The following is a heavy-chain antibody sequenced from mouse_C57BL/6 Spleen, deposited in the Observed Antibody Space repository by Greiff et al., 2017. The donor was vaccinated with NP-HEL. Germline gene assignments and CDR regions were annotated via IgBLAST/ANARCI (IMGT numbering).Heavy chain of an antibody. D-gene: IGHD1-1*01. CDR3: ARDGSAWFAY. CDR2: IHPNSGST. CDR1: GYTFTSYW. V-gene: IGHV1-64*01. J-gene: IGHJ3*01. Sequence: VQLKQPGAELVKPGASVKLSCKASGYTFTSYWMHWVKQRPGQGLEWIGMIHPNSGSTNYNEKFKSKATLTVDKSSSTAYMQLSSLTSEDSAVYYCARDGSAWFAYWGQGTLVTVSA.